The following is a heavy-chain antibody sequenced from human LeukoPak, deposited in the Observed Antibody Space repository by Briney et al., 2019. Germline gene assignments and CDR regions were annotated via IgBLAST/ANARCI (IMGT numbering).Heavy chain of an antibody. V-gene: IGHV3-7*01. J-gene: IGHJ4*02. CDR2: INLGGSVI. CDR1: GFTFRDYW. D-gene: IGHD7-27*01. Sequence: GGSLRLSCAASGFTFRDYWMNWVRQAPGKGLEWVANINLGGSVISYVDSVKGRCTASRDNAENSLSLQMNSLRAEDTAVYYCAAWGLHNYWGQGTLVTVSS. CDR3: AAWGLHNY.